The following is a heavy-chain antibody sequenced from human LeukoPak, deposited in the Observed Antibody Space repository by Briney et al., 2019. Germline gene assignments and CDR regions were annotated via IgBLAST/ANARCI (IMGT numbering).Heavy chain of an antibody. CDR2: IYYSGST. J-gene: IGHJ5*02. CDR1: GGSIGSYY. D-gene: IGHD1-1*01. CDR3: ARLSGYNYDP. V-gene: IGHV4-59*08. Sequence: SETLSLTCTVSGGSIGSYYWSWIRQPPGKGLEWIGYIYYSGSTNYNPSLKSRVTISVDTAKNQFSLKLSSVTAADTAVYYCARLSGYNYDPWGQGTLLTVSS.